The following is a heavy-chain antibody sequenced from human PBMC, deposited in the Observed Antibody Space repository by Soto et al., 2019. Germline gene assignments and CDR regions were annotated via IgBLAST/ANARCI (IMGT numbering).Heavy chain of an antibody. CDR1: GYTFTSYD. CDR2: INPSGGST. Sequence: ASVKVSCKASGYTFTSYDINWVRQAPGQGLEWMGIINPSGGSTSYAQKFQGRVTMTRDTSTSTVYMELSSLRSEDTAVYYCARDRVILWFGELLHGGMDVWGQGTTVTVSS. D-gene: IGHD3-10*01. CDR3: ARDRVILWFGELLHGGMDV. J-gene: IGHJ6*02. V-gene: IGHV1-46*01.